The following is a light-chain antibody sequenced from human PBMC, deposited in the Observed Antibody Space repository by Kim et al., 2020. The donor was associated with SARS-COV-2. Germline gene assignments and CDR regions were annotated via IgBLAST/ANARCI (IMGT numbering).Light chain of an antibody. CDR2: AAS. V-gene: IGKV1D-16*01. J-gene: IGKJ1*01. CDR3: QQYDSYPRT. Sequence: DIQMTQSPSSLSASVGDRVTITCRASQGISSWLAWYQQKPEKAPKCLIYAASSLQSGVPSRFSGSGSGTDFTLTISNLHPEDFATYYCQQYDSYPRTFGQGTKVDIK. CDR1: QGISSW.